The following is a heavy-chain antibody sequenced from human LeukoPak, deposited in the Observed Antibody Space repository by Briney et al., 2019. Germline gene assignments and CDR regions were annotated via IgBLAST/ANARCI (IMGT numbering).Heavy chain of an antibody. J-gene: IGHJ5*02. V-gene: IGHV4-59*01. Sequence: SETLSLTCTVSGGSISSYYRSWIRQPPGKGLEWIGYIYYSGSTNYNPSLKGRVTISVDTSKNQFSLKLSSVTAADTAVYYCARGYGSGSYYNNWFDPWGQGTLVTVSS. CDR1: GGSISSYY. CDR3: ARGYGSGSYYNNWFDP. CDR2: IYYSGST. D-gene: IGHD3-10*01.